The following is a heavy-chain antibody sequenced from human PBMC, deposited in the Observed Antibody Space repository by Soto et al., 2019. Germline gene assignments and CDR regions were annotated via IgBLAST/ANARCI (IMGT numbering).Heavy chain of an antibody. J-gene: IGHJ6*02. Sequence: PGGSLRLSWVASGFSFTHFSIRRVRQAPRKGLEWVPYIGRRDGPILYAYSVKGRFASSRHNSKNPLYLQANSLRAEDTAVYYCTRGPYCDASSCFLPNCNFAMDVWGRGTTVTVSS. D-gene: IGHD2-2*01. CDR3: TRGPYCDASSCFLPNCNFAMDV. CDR1: GFSFTHFS. V-gene: IGHV3-23*01. CDR2: IGRRDGPI.